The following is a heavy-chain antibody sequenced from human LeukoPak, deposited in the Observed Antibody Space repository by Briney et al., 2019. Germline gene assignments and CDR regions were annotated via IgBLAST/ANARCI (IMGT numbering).Heavy chain of an antibody. CDR2: ISSSSSYI. CDR3: ARAGYDILTECFDY. V-gene: IGHV3-21*03. CDR1: GFTFSSYS. J-gene: IGHJ4*02. Sequence: GGSLRLSCAASGFTFSSYSMNGVRQAPGKGLEWVSSISSSSSYIYYADSVKGRFTISRDNAKNSLYLQMNSLRAEDTAVYYWARAGYDILTECFDYWGQGTLVTVSS. D-gene: IGHD3-9*01.